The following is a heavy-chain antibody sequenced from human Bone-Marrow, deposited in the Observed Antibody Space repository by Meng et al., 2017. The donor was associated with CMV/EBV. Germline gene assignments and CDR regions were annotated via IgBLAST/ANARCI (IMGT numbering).Heavy chain of an antibody. CDR2: IYHRGTT. CDR3: ARVQTERGRGSNWFDP. J-gene: IGHJ5*02. V-gene: IGHV4-38-2*02. Sequence: SETLSLTCTVSGYSISSGYYWGWIRQSPGKGLEWIGGIYHRGTTYYNPSLKSRVATSIDTSKNQFSLKLSSVTAADTAVYYCARVQTERGRGSNWFDPWGQGTLVTVSS. CDR1: GYSISSGYY. D-gene: IGHD3-16*01.